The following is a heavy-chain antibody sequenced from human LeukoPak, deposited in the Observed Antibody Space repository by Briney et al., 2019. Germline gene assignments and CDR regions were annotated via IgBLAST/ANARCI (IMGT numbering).Heavy chain of an antibody. D-gene: IGHD3-22*01. V-gene: IGHV3-23*01. CDR3: ASGWGYYDSSGYYTDDY. Sequence: GGSLRLSCAASGFTFNTYGMSWVRQAPGKGLEWVSGISGSGGATYYADSVKGRFTISRDNSKNSLYLQMNSLRAEDTAVYYCASGWGYYDSSGYYTDDYWGQGTLVTVSS. CDR1: GFTFNTYG. J-gene: IGHJ4*02. CDR2: ISGSGGAT.